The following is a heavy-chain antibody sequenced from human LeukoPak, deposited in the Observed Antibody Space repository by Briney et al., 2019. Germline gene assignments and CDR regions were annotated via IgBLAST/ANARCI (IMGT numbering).Heavy chain of an antibody. CDR3: ARVRVGATW. V-gene: IGHV4-38-2*02. D-gene: IGHD1-26*01. CDR1: GYSISSGYY. CDR2: IYHSGST. Sequence: SETLSLTCTVSGYSISSGYYWGWIRQPPGKGLEWIGSIYHSGSTYYSPSLKSRVTISVDTSKNQFSLKLSSVTAADTAVYYCARVRVGATWWGQGTLVTVSS. J-gene: IGHJ4*02.